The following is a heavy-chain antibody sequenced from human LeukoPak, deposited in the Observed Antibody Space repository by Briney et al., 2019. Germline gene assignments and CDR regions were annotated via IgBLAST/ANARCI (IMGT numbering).Heavy chain of an antibody. Sequence: ASVKVSCKASGYTFSSYYMHWVRQAPGQGLEWMGIINPSGGSTTYAQEFQGRVTMTRDTSTSTVYMELSSLRSEDTAVYFCARSTRVIPEDYWGQGTLVTVSS. V-gene: IGHV1-46*01. CDR2: INPSGGST. CDR1: GYTFSSYY. D-gene: IGHD2-21*01. J-gene: IGHJ4*02. CDR3: ARSTRVIPEDY.